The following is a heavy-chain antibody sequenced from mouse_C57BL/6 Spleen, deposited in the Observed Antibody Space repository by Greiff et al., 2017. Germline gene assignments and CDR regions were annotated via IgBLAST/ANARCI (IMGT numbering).Heavy chain of an antibody. CDR2: INYDGSST. CDR1: GFTFSDYY. CDR3: ARGGLLSDYAMDY. Sequence: EVMLVESEGGLVQPGSSMKLSCTASGFTFSDYYMAWVRQVPEKGLEWVANINYDGSSTYYLDSLKSRFIISRDNAKNILYLQMSSLKSDDTATYYCARGGLLSDYAMDYWGQGTSVTVSS. D-gene: IGHD2-10*01. J-gene: IGHJ4*01. V-gene: IGHV5-16*01.